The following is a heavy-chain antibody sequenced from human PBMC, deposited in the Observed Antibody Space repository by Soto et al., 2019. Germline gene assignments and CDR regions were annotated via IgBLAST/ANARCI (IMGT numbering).Heavy chain of an antibody. J-gene: IGHJ6*02. CDR2: IIPIFGTA. CDR1: GGTFSSYA. V-gene: IGHV1-69*13. Sequence: GASVKVSCKASGGTFSSYAISWVRQAPGQGLEWMGGIIPIFGTANYAQKFQGRVTITADESTSTAYMELSSLRSEDKAVYYCASGSVYYYYYGMDVWGQGTTVTVSS. CDR3: ASGSVYYYYYGMDV.